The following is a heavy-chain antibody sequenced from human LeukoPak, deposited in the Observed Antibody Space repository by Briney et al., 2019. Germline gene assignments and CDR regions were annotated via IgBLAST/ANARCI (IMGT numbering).Heavy chain of an antibody. Sequence: GGTLRLSCAASGFTFSSYGMSWVRQAPGKGLEWVSYISSSGSTIYYADSVKGRFTISRDNAKNSLYLRMNSLRAEDTAFYYCARDPGDILVAGTFDYWGQGTLVTVSS. D-gene: IGHD6-19*01. CDR1: GFTFSSYG. CDR2: ISSSGSTI. V-gene: IGHV3-48*04. CDR3: ARDPGDILVAGTFDY. J-gene: IGHJ4*02.